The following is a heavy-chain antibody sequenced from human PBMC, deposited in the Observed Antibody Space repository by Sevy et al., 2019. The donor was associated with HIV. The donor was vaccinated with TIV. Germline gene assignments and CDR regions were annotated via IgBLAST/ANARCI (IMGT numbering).Heavy chain of an antibody. CDR1: GFIFDYYG. J-gene: IGHJ6*02. V-gene: IGHV3-30*18. CDR2: ISHDGSKK. Sequence: GGSLRLSCAASGFIFDYYGMHWVRQAPGKGLEWVALISHDGSKKYYADSVKGRFTISRDNSKNPLYLQMNTLRRDDTAAYFCTKDPPVYGDFPYGMDVWGQGTTVTVSS. CDR3: TKDPPVYGDFPYGMDV. D-gene: IGHD4-17*01.